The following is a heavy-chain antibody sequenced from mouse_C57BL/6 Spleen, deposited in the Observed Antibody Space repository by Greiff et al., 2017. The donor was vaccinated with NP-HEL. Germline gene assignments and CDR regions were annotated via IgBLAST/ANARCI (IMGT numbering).Heavy chain of an antibody. CDR2: ISDGGSYT. D-gene: IGHD2-4*01. Sequence: EVQVVESGGGLVKPGGSLKLSCAASGFTFSSYAMSWVRQTPEKRLEWVATISDGGSYTYYPDNVKGRFTISRDNAKNNLYLQMSHMKSEDTAMYYCARERDDYGEGLAYWGQGTLVTVSA. CDR1: GFTFSSYA. V-gene: IGHV5-4*01. CDR3: ARERDDYGEGLAY. J-gene: IGHJ3*01.